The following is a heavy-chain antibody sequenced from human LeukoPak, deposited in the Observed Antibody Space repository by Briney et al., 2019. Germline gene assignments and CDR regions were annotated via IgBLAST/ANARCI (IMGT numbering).Heavy chain of an antibody. CDR3: AKVGIGYYYPFDY. CDR2: ISHDGNDK. V-gene: IGHV3-30*18. J-gene: IGHJ4*01. CDR1: GFSFTSNV. D-gene: IGHD3-22*01. Sequence: GRSLRLSCAASGFSFTSNVMHWVRQAPGKGLEWVAQISHDGNDKYYADSVKSRFTISRDNSKNTLFLQLDSLRAEDTAVYFCAKVGIGYYYPFDYWGHGTLVTVSS.